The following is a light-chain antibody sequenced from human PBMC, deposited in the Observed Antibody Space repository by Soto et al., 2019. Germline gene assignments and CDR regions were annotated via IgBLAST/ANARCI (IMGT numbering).Light chain of an antibody. CDR2: DVT. V-gene: IGLV2-14*03. CDR1: SSDVGGYNY. CDR3: SSYRSSSPVYV. Sequence: QSALTQPASGSGTPGQSITLSCTGTSSDVGGYNYVSWYQQHPGKAPKLLIYDVTNRPSGVSNRFSGSKSGNTASLTISGLQAEDEADYYCSSYRSSSPVYVFGTGTKLTVL. J-gene: IGLJ1*01.